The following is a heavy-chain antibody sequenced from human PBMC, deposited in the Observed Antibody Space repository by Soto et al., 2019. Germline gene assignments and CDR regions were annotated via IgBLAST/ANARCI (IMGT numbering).Heavy chain of an antibody. CDR1: GGSFSGYY. CDR3: ARGQPVVVSATPLYYFDY. Sequence: QVQLQQWGAGLLKPSETLSLTCAVYGGSFSGYYWSWIRQPPGKGLEWIGEINHSGSTNYNPSLKRRVTISLDTSKNQFSLKLSSVTAADTAVYYCARGQPVVVSATPLYYFDYWGQGTLVTVSS. CDR2: INHSGST. V-gene: IGHV4-34*01. D-gene: IGHD2-15*01. J-gene: IGHJ4*02.